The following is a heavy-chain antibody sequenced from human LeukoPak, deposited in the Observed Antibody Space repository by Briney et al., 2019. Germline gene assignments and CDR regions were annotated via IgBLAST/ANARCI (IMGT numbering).Heavy chain of an antibody. CDR1: GFTFSSYA. J-gene: IGHJ2*01. D-gene: IGHD3-10*01. Sequence: GGSLRLSCAASGFTFSSYAMSWVRQAPGKGLEWVSAISGSGGSTYYADSVKGRFTISRDNSKNTLYLQMNSLRAEDTAVYYCAKLSTMVRGGLGARYFDLRGRGTLVTVSS. CDR2: ISGSGGST. V-gene: IGHV3-23*01. CDR3: AKLSTMVRGGLGARYFDL.